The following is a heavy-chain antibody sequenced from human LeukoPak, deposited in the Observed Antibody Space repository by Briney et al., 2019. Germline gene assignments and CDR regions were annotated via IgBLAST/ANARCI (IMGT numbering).Heavy chain of an antibody. CDR2: IRNKAHGRTT. CDR1: GFTSGDYA. J-gene: IGHJ4*02. CDR3: ARAIAARAVLVDY. V-gene: IGHV3-49*03. Sequence: GGSLRLSCTASGFTSGDYALSWCRQAPGKGLEGVGFIRNKAHGRTTEYAATVRGRFTISRDDSKSIGYLQMNSLKTEDTAVYYCARAIAARAVLVDYWGQGTLVTVSS. D-gene: IGHD6-6*01.